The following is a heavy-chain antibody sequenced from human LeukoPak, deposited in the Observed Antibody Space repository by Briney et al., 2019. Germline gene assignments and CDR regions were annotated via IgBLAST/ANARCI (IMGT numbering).Heavy chain of an antibody. V-gene: IGHV4-59*08. J-gene: IGHJ4*02. CDR3: ARQSLPYYFAY. D-gene: IGHD2-15*01. Sequence: SSETLSLTCTVSGGSITNYYWSWIRQPPGKGLEWIGYIYYSGSTNNNPSLESRVTMSVDTSKNQFSLKLSSVTAADTAVYYCARQSLPYYFAYWGRGTLVTVSS. CDR2: IYYSGST. CDR1: GGSITNYY.